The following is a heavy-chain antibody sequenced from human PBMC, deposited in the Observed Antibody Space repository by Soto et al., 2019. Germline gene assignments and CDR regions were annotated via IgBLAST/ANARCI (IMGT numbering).Heavy chain of an antibody. CDR3: ASPRVGSAANNWFDP. CDR1: GGSFSGYY. D-gene: IGHD2-2*01. Sequence: ASETLSLTCAVYGGSFSGYYWSWIRQPPGKGLEWIGEINHSGSTNYNPSLKSRVTISVDTSKNQFSLKLSSETAADTAVYYCASPRVGSAANNWFDPWGQGTLVTVSS. CDR2: INHSGST. V-gene: IGHV4-34*01. J-gene: IGHJ5*02.